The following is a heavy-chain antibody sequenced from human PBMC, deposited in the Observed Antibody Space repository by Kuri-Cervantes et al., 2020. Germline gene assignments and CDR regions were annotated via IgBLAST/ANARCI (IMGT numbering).Heavy chain of an antibody. D-gene: IGHD3-10*01. CDR3: ARGVSFDL. CDR1: GGSVSSGSYY. J-gene: IGHJ4*02. Sequence: SETLSLTCTVSGGSVSSGSYYWSWIRQPPGKGLEWIGYIYYSGSTNYNPSLKSRVTISLDTSKNQFSLDMNSVTAADTAVYYCARGVSFDLWGQGTLVTVSS. CDR2: IYYSGST. V-gene: IGHV4-61*01.